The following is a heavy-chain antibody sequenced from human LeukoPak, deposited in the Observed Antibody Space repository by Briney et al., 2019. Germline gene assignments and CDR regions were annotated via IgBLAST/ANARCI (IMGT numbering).Heavy chain of an antibody. CDR1: GFTFSSYA. D-gene: IGHD6-6*01. V-gene: IGHV3-23*01. CDR2: ISGSGGST. Sequence: PGGSLRLSCAASGFTFSSYAMSWVRQAPGKGLEWVSAISGSGGSTYYADSVKGRFTIPRDNSKNTLYLQVNSLRAEDTAVYYCAKDRGSSPYNWFDPWGQGNLVTVSS. CDR3: AKDRGSSPYNWFDP. J-gene: IGHJ5*02.